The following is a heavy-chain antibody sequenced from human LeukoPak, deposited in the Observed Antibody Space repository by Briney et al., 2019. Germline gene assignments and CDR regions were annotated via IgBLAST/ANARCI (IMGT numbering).Heavy chain of an antibody. CDR3: ARDYSPRWLADYYYYYMDV. CDR2: IKQDGSEK. J-gene: IGHJ6*03. Sequence: GGSLRLSCAASGFTFSSYWMSWVRQAPGKGLEWVANIKQDGSEKYYVDSVQGRFTISRDNAKNSLYLQMNSLRAEDTAVYYCARDYSPRWLADYYYYYMDVWGKGTTVTVSS. D-gene: IGHD6-19*01. V-gene: IGHV3-7*01. CDR1: GFTFSSYW.